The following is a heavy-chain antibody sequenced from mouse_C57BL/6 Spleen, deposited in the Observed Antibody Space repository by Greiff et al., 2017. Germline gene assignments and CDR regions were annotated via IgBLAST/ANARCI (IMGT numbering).Heavy chain of an antibody. Sequence: QVQLQQPGAELVKPGASVKLSCKASGYTFTSYWMQWVKQRPGQGLEWIGEIDPSDSYTNYNQKFKGKATLTVDTSSSTAYMQLSSLTSEDSAVYYCARSYYGSSYVAMDYWGQGTSVTVSS. CDR2: IDPSDSYT. V-gene: IGHV1-50*01. J-gene: IGHJ4*01. CDR1: GYTFTSYW. D-gene: IGHD1-1*01. CDR3: ARSYYGSSYVAMDY.